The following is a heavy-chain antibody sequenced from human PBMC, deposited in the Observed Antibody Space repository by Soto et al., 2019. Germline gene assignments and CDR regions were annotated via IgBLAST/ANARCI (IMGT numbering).Heavy chain of an antibody. CDR2: ISGSGGST. CDR1: AFTFISYS. V-gene: IGHV3-23*01. Sequence: GWSLTLSRASSAFTFISYSMSCDRQAPGKGEEWVSAISGSGGSTYYANSVKSRFTIARNNSDNTLNLQIISLRAVNTAVYYGEKTDAGPSKEILNWFDPWGQGTLVTVSS. D-gene: IGHD3-9*01. J-gene: IGHJ5*02. CDR3: EKTDAGPSKEILNWFDP.